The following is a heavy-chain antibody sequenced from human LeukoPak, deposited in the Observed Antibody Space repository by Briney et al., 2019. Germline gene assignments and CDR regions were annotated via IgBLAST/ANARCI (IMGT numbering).Heavy chain of an antibody. CDR1: GGTFSSYA. D-gene: IGHD2-2*01. CDR3: ARGRTGYCSSTSCSFDY. CDR2: IIPIFGTA. V-gene: IGHV1-69*01. J-gene: IGHJ4*02. Sequence: GSSVKVSRKASGGTFSSYAISWVRQAPGQGLEWMGGIIPIFGTANYAQKFQGRVTITADESTSTAYMELSSLRSEDTAVYYCARGRTGYCSSTSCSFDYWGQGTLVTVSS.